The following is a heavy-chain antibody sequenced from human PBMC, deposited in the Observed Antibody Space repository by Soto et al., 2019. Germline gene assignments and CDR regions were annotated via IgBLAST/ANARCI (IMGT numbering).Heavy chain of an antibody. CDR2: ISYDGSNK. V-gene: IGHV3-30-3*01. D-gene: IGHD2-21*02. Sequence: GGSLRLSCAASGFTFSSYAMHWVRQAPGKGLEWVAVISYDGSNKYYADSVKGRSTISRDNSKNTLYLQMNSLRAEDTAVYYCARRVVTAMAGNYYGMDVWGQGTTVTVSS. J-gene: IGHJ6*02. CDR1: GFTFSSYA. CDR3: ARRVVTAMAGNYYGMDV.